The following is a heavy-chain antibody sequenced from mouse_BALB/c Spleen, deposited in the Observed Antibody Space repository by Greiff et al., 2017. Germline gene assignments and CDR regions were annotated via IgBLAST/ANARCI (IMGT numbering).Heavy chain of an antibody. V-gene: IGHV1-4*01. CDR3: ANGNSAWFAY. CDR2: INPSSGYT. J-gene: IGHJ3*01. Sequence: QVQLKESGAELARPGASVKMSCKASGYTFTSYTMHWVKQRPGQGLEWIGYINPSSGYTNYNQKFKDKATLTADKSSSTAYMQLSSLTSEDSAVYYCANGNSAWFAYWGQGTLVTVSA. D-gene: IGHD2-1*01. CDR1: GYTFTSYT.